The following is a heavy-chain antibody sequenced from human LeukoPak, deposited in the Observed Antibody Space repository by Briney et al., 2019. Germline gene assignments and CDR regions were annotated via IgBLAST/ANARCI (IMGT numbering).Heavy chain of an antibody. V-gene: IGHV4-34*01. CDR1: GGSFSGFY. CDR3: ARHGEKYQLY. CDR2: TSHRGTT. Sequence: PSETQSLTCAVYGGSFSGFYWSWVRQPPGNGLEWIGETSHRGTTSYNPSLKSRVTISVDTSKNQFSLRLSSVTAADTAVYYCARHGEKYQLYWGQGTLVTVSS. D-gene: IGHD2-2*01. J-gene: IGHJ4*02.